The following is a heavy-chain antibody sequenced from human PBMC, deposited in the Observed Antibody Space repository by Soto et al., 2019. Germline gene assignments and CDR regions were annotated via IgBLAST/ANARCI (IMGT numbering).Heavy chain of an antibody. V-gene: IGHV3-11*06. D-gene: IGHD2-2*01. CDR1: GLTFSDYF. Sequence: PGGSLRLSCAASGLTFSDYFMSWIRQAPGKGLEWVSFISGSSDNIKYADSVKGRFTISRDNAKNSLYLQMNSLRAEDTAVYYCVRDSARIVVVPRVDGDNWLDPWGQGTLVTVSS. J-gene: IGHJ5*02. CDR2: ISGSSDNI. CDR3: VRDSARIVVVPRVDGDNWLDP.